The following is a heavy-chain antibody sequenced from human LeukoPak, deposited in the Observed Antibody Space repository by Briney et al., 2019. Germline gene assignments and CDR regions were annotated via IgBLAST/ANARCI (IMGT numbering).Heavy chain of an antibody. Sequence: GESLKISCKGSGCSFTSYWIGWVRQMPGKGLEWMGIIYPGDSDTRYSSSFQGQVTISADKSISTAYLQWSSLKASDTAMYYCARAQLWFRSDAFDIWGQGTMVTVSS. J-gene: IGHJ3*02. D-gene: IGHD5-18*01. CDR1: GCSFTSYW. V-gene: IGHV5-51*01. CDR3: ARAQLWFRSDAFDI. CDR2: IYPGDSDT.